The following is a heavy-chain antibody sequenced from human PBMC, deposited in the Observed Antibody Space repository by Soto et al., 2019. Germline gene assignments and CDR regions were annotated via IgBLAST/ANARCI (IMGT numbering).Heavy chain of an antibody. D-gene: IGHD3-22*01. V-gene: IGHV3-23*01. CDR2: ISGSGGST. J-gene: IGHJ6*02. CDR3: AKGQGNYDSSGYYRKEYYYYGMDV. CDR1: GFTFSSYA. Sequence: GGSLRLSCAASGFTFSSYAMSWVRQAPGKGLEWVSAISGSGGSTYYADSVKGRFTISRDNSKNTLYLQMNSLRAEDTAVYYCAKGQGNYDSSGYYRKEYYYYGMDVWGQGTTVTVSS.